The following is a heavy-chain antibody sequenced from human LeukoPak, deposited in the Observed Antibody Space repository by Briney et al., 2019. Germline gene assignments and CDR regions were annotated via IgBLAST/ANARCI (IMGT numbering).Heavy chain of an antibody. CDR3: ARVLEGSSGQHWYFDL. Sequence: SETLSLTCAVSGGSISRSFYYWGWIRQSPGKGLEWIGSIYYSDSGKMYYNPSLKSRVTMSADTSKNQFSLRVNSVTAADTAVYYCARVLEGSSGQHWYFDLWGRGTLVTVSS. CDR1: GGSISRSFYY. D-gene: IGHD6-19*01. J-gene: IGHJ2*01. CDR2: IYYSDSGKM. V-gene: IGHV4-39*01.